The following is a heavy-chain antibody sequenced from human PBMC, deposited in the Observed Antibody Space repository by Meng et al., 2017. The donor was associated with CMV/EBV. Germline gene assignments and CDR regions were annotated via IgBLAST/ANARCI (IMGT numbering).Heavy chain of an antibody. CDR3: ARGYSSSSVRYSSGWYGSYYYYGMDV. V-gene: IGHV6-1*01. Sequence: SCAISGDSVSSNSAAWNWIRQSPSRGLEWLGRTYYRSKWYNDYAVSVKSRITINPDTSKNQFSLQLNSVTPEDTAVYYCARGYSSSSVRYSSGWYGSYYYYGMDVWGQGTTVTVSS. D-gene: IGHD6-19*01. J-gene: IGHJ6*02. CDR1: GDSVSSNSAA. CDR2: TYYRSKWYN.